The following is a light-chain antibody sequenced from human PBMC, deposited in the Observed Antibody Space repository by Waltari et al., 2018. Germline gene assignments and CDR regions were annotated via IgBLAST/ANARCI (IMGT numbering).Light chain of an antibody. Sequence: DIQMTQSPSSLSASVGDRVTITCQASQDINNYLNWFQPKPGKAPNLLIYDASNLATGVPSRLCGSGSGTDFSFTISSLQPEDIATYYCQQYDNLPLTFGGGTKVEIK. V-gene: IGKV1-33*01. CDR1: QDINNY. CDR2: DAS. CDR3: QQYDNLPLT. J-gene: IGKJ4*01.